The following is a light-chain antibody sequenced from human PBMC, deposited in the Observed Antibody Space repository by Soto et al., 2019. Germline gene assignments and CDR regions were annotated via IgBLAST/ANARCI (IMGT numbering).Light chain of an antibody. J-gene: IGKJ1*01. CDR2: EAS. CDR1: QSLSSW. V-gene: IGKV1-5*01. Sequence: DIQMTQSPSTLSASVGDRVTITCRASQSLSSWLAWYQQKPGKAPKLLIYEASSLESGVPSRFSGSGSGTEFPLTISSLQPDDFAAYYCQQYNSSPWTFGQGTKLEIK. CDR3: QQYNSSPWT.